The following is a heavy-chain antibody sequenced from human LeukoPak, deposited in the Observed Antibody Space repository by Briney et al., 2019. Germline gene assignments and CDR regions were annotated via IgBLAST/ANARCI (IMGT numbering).Heavy chain of an antibody. Sequence: GGSLRLSCAASGFTFSSYAMSWVRQAPGKGLEWVSSISDRDGSTYYVGAVKGRFTISRDNSKNTLYLQTNSLRGEDTAVYFCAKAVGVAATSPTCYFYYVMDVWGQGTTVTVSS. D-gene: IGHD2-15*01. J-gene: IGHJ6*02. CDR1: GFTFSSYA. CDR3: AKAVGVAATSPTCYFYYVMDV. CDR2: ISDRDGST. V-gene: IGHV3-23*01.